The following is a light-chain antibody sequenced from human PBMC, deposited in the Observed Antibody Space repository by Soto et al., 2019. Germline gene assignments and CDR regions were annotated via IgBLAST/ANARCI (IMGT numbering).Light chain of an antibody. CDR2: GAS. CDR1: QSFSSNY. J-gene: IGKJ1*01. Sequence: EIVLTQSPGTLSLSPGERATLSCRASQSFSSNYLAWYQQKPGQAPRPLIYGASSRATGIPDRFSGSGAGTDFNLTISRLEPEDFAVYYCQQYGSSPWTFGQGTKVEIK. V-gene: IGKV3-20*01. CDR3: QQYGSSPWT.